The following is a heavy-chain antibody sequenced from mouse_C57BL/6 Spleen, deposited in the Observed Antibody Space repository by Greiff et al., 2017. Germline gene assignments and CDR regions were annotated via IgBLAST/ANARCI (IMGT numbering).Heavy chain of an antibody. CDR2: INPSNGGT. CDR3: ARGGLGRGYYYAMDY. Sequence: QVQLQQPGTELVKPGASVKLSCKASGYTFTSYWMHWVKQRPGQGLEWIGNINPSNGGTNYNEKFKSKATLTVDKSSSTAYMQLSSLTSEDSAVYYCARGGLGRGYYYAMDYWGQGTSVTVSS. CDR1: GYTFTSYW. D-gene: IGHD4-1*01. J-gene: IGHJ4*01. V-gene: IGHV1-53*01.